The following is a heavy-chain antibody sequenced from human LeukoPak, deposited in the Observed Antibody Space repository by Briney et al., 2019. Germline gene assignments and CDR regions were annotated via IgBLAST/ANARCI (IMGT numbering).Heavy chain of an antibody. D-gene: IGHD6-19*01. V-gene: IGHV4-34*01. J-gene: IGHJ6*02. Sequence: SETLSHTCAVYGGSFSGYYWSWIRQPPGKGLEWIGEINHSGSTNYNPSLKSRVTISVDTSKNQFSLKLSSVTAADTAVYYCARGGSSGWYPIYYYYGMDVWGQGTTVTVSS. CDR1: GGSFSGYY. CDR3: ARGGSSGWYPIYYYYGMDV. CDR2: INHSGST.